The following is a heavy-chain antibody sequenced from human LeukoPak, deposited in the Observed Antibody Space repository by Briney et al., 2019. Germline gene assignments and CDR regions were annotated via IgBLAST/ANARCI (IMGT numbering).Heavy chain of an antibody. CDR2: VGPNGGTG. CDR3: AKDPNWDRGS. V-gene: IGHV3-23*01. D-gene: IGHD7-27*01. J-gene: IGHJ5*02. Sequence: GGSLRLSCATSGFTLSSATMMWVRQAPGKGLEFVSGVGPNGGTGTYADSVKDRFTISRDNSKNTLYLQMNTLRVEDTAVYYCAKDPNWDRGSWGQGTLVTVSS. CDR1: GFTLSSAT.